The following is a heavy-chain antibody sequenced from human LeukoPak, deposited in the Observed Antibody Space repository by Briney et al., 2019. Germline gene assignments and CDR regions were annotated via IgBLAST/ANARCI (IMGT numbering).Heavy chain of an antibody. CDR2: ISYDGSNK. Sequence: GGSLRLSCAASGFTFSSYGMHWVRQAPGKGLEWVAVISYDGSNKYYADSVKGRFTISRDNSKNTLYLQMNSLRAEDTAVYYCAKDLYDYSSEYGMDVWGQGTTVTVSS. J-gene: IGHJ6*02. CDR3: AKDLYDYSSEYGMDV. V-gene: IGHV3-30*18. CDR1: GFTFSSYG. D-gene: IGHD4-11*01.